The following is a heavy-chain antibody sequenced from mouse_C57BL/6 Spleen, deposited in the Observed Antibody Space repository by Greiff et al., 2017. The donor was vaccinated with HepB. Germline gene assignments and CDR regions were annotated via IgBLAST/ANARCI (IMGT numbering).Heavy chain of an antibody. D-gene: IGHD2-3*01. CDR3: ARSLDGYPFAY. CDR1: GYTFTSYW. J-gene: IGHJ3*01. Sequence: QVQLQQPGAELVRPGTSVKLSCKASGYTFTSYWMHWVKQRPGQGLEWIGVIDPSDSYTNYNQKFKGKATLTGDTSSSTAYMQLSSLTSEDSAVYYCARSLDGYPFAYWGQGTLVTVSA. CDR2: IDPSDSYT. V-gene: IGHV1-59*01.